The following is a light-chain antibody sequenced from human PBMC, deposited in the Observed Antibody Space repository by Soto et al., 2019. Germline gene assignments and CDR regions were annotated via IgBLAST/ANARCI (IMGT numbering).Light chain of an antibody. CDR1: QGIRND. CDR2: DAS. CDR3: QQYSSYSAWT. Sequence: AIQMTQSPSSLSASVGDRVTITCLASQGIRNDLGWYQQKPGKAPKVLIYDASSLESGVPSRFSGSGSGTEFTLTIRSLQPDDIATYYCQQYSSYSAWTFGEGTKVDIK. J-gene: IGKJ1*01. V-gene: IGKV1-13*02.